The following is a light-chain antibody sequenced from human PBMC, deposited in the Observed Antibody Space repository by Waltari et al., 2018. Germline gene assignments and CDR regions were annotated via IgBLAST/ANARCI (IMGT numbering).Light chain of an antibody. V-gene: IGKV3-20*01. CDR3: QQYGRSWNT. CDR1: QSVSSSY. CDR2: GAS. J-gene: IGKJ2*01. Sequence: EIVLTQSPGTLSLSPGERATLSCRASQSVSSSYLAWYQQKPGQAPRLLIHGASSRATGIPDRFSGSGSGTEFTFTISRLEPEDFAGYYCQQYGRSWNTFGQGTKLEIK.